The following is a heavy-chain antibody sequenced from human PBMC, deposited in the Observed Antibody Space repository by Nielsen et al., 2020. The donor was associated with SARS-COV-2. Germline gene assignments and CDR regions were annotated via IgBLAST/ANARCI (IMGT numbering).Heavy chain of an antibody. J-gene: IGHJ4*02. D-gene: IGHD7-27*01. Sequence: GGSLRLSCAASGFTFSNYWMHWVRQAPGKGLVWVARVSMDGRGTNYADSVKGRFTISRDNAENTLHLDMSSLRVGDSAVYYCTRDGHHWDLDHWGQGALVTVSS. CDR3: TRDGHHWDLDH. V-gene: IGHV3-74*01. CDR2: VSMDGRGT. CDR1: GFTFSNYW.